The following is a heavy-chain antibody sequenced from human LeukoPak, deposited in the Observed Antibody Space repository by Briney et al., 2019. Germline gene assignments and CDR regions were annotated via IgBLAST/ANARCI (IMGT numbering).Heavy chain of an antibody. Sequence: PGASVKVSCKASGYTFTSYDINWVRQATGQGLEWMGWMNPNSGNTGYAQKFQGRVTMTRDTSISTAYMELSSLRSDDTAVYYCARVVVRGVLAPYYWGQGTLVTVSS. CDR2: MNPNSGNT. D-gene: IGHD3-10*01. CDR3: ARVVVRGVLAPYY. J-gene: IGHJ4*02. V-gene: IGHV1-8*01. CDR1: GYTFTSYD.